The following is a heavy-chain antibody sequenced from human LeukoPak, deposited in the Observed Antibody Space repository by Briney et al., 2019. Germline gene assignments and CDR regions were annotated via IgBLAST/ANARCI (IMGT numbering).Heavy chain of an antibody. Sequence: GGSLRLSCAASGFTFDDYAMHWVRRAPGKGLEWVSGISWNSGSIGYADSVKGRFTISRDNAKNSLYLQMNSLRAEDTALYYCAKANGGGYDSTAFDIWGQGTMVTVSS. J-gene: IGHJ3*02. CDR1: GFTFDDYA. D-gene: IGHD5-12*01. CDR2: ISWNSGSI. V-gene: IGHV3-9*01. CDR3: AKANGGGYDSTAFDI.